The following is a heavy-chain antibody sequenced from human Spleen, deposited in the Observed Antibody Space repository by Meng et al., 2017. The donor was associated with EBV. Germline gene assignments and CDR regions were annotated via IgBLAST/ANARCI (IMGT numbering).Heavy chain of an antibody. Sequence: VHRQQLGAGLLKPSDTLSLTCAVYDGSFSAFYWNWFRQSPGKGLEWIGEINHSGSTNYNPSLKSRVTMSVDTSKNQFSLKLSSLTAADTAMYYCAIGVTLVRGYWGQGTLVTASS. CDR1: DGSFSAFY. J-gene: IGHJ4*02. CDR3: AIGVTLVRGY. D-gene: IGHD3-10*01. V-gene: IGHV4-34*01. CDR2: INHSGST.